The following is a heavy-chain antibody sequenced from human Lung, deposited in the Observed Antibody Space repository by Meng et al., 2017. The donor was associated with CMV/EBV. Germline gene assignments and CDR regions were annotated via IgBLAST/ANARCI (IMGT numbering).Heavy chain of an antibody. CDR3: AKDSGRGGHLWFRGVDY. J-gene: IGHJ4*02. D-gene: IGHD3-10*01. CDR1: GLTLSSYG. CDR2: IRYDGDKK. V-gene: IGHV3-30*02. Sequence: SXAASGLTLSSYGIHWVRQAPGKGLEWVAFIRYDGDKKEYVDSVKGRFTISRDNSKNMVNLQMNSLRAEDTAVYYCAKDSGRGGHLWFRGVDYWGQGTLVTVSS.